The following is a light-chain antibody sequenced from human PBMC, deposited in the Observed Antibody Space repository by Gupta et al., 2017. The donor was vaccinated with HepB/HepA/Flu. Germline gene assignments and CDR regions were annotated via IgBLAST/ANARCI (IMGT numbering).Light chain of an antibody. CDR1: QSVNSN. Sequence: ILMTHSPGTLSVSRRERATLSCRASQSVNSNLAWYQQKPGQSPRLLIYGASTRATGVPARFSGGGSGTEFTFTVSSLQAEDFAVYYCQQYNYWPITFGQGTLLEI. V-gene: IGKV3-15*01. CDR3: QQYNYWPIT. J-gene: IGKJ5*01. CDR2: GAS.